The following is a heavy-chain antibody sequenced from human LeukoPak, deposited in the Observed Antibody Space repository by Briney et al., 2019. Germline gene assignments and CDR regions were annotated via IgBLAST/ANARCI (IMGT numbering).Heavy chain of an antibody. CDR3: AEGGGDYVSWFDP. J-gene: IGHJ5*02. Sequence: GRSLRLSCAASGFTFSSYGMHWVRQAPGKGLEWVAVISYDGSNKYYADSVKGRFTISRDNSKNTLYLQMNSLRAEDTAVYYCAEGGGDYVSWFDPWGQGTLVTVSS. CDR2: ISYDGSNK. V-gene: IGHV3-30*18. CDR1: GFTFSSYG. D-gene: IGHD4-17*01.